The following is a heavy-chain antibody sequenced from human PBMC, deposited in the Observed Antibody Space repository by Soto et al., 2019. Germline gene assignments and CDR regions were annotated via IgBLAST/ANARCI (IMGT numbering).Heavy chain of an antibody. J-gene: IGHJ5*02. V-gene: IGHV4-31*03. D-gene: IGHD1-7*01. Sequence: PSETLSLTCTVSGGSISSGGYYWSWIRQHPGKGLEWIGYIYYSGSTYYNPSLKSRVTISVDTSKNQFSLKLSSVTAADTAVYYCAREDVNNWNYRWFDPWGQGTLVTVSS. CDR1: GGSISSGGYY. CDR2: IYYSGST. CDR3: AREDVNNWNYRWFDP.